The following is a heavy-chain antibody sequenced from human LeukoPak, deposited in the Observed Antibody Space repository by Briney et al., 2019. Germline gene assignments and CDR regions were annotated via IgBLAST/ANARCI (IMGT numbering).Heavy chain of an antibody. V-gene: IGHV4-30-2*01. CDR1: GGSISSGGYS. CDR2: IYHSGGT. J-gene: IGHJ4*02. D-gene: IGHD3-10*01. Sequence: SQTLSLTCAVSGGSISSGGYSWSWIRQPPGKGLEWIGNIYHSGGTHYNPSLKSRVIISVDRSKNQFSLKLSSVTAADTAVYYCARAGQYYYGSAFDYWGQGTLVTVSS. CDR3: ARAGQYYYGSAFDY.